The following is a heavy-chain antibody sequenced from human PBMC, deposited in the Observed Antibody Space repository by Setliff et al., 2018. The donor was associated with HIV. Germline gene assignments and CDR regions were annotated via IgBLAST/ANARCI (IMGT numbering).Heavy chain of an antibody. V-gene: IGHV4-4*07. J-gene: IGHJ6*03. CDR1: GASISSQY. Sequence: SETLSLTCIVSGASISSQYWSWIRQPAGKGLEWIGRVYSSGNTNYNPSFKSRVTMSVDTSKNQFSLNLNSVTAADTAVYYCARTLSTMVKPDGYYDYYYMDVWGKGTTVTVS. D-gene: IGHD3-10*01. CDR2: VYSSGNT. CDR3: ARTLSTMVKPDGYYDYYYMDV.